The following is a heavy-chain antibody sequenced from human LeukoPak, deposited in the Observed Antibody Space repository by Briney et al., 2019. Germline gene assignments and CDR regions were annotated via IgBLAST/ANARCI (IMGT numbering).Heavy chain of an antibody. Sequence: SETLSLTCAVYGGSFSGYYWSWIRQPPGKGLEWIGEINHSGSTNYNPSLKSRVTISVDTSKNQFSLKLSSVTAADTAVYYCARCKKNNYDSSGYHGDWFDPWDQGTLVTVSS. J-gene: IGHJ5*02. CDR2: INHSGST. V-gene: IGHV4-34*01. D-gene: IGHD3-22*01. CDR3: ARCKKNNYDSSGYHGDWFDP. CDR1: GGSFSGYY.